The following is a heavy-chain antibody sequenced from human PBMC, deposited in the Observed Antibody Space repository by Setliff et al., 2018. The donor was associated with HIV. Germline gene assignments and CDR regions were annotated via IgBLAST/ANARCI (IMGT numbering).Heavy chain of an antibody. CDR1: GGSIRSSSSY. D-gene: IGHD3-10*01. V-gene: IGHV4-39*01. J-gene: IGHJ3*01. Sequence: SETLSLTCTVSGGSIRSSSSYWGWIRQPPGKGLEWIGIIYYSGSTYYKPSLKSRVTISVDTSKNQFSLKLTSVTAADTAVYYCARVRSYGSAYDAFDVWGPGTMVTV. CDR2: IYYSGST. CDR3: ARVRSYGSAYDAFDV.